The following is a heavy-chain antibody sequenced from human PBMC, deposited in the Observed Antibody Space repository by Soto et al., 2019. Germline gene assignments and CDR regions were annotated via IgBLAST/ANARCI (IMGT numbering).Heavy chain of an antibody. J-gene: IGHJ4*02. Sequence: SETLSLTCTVSGVTVSSDAYYWSWIRQRPGRGLEWIGNIYHTGSTYYSSSLKSRVVISLDTSRNQFSLRLTSVTAADTAVYFCARYRFSGSRWSKFDYWGQGTLVTVSS. CDR2: IYHTGST. V-gene: IGHV4-31*03. D-gene: IGHD6-13*01. CDR1: GVTVSSDAYY. CDR3: ARYRFSGSRWSKFDY.